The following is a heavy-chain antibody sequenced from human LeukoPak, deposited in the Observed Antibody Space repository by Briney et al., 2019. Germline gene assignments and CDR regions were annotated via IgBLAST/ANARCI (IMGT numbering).Heavy chain of an antibody. Sequence: PSETLCLTCALSGGSVSDYYWSWIRQSPGKGLEWIGYIYHTGSTRYSTSLKSRVTISADTSQNQFSLKLSSVTAADTAVYYCASRKLGNDYWGQGTLVTVSS. D-gene: IGHD7-27*01. CDR3: ASRKLGNDY. J-gene: IGHJ4*02. CDR1: GGSVSDYY. CDR2: IYHTGST. V-gene: IGHV4-59*02.